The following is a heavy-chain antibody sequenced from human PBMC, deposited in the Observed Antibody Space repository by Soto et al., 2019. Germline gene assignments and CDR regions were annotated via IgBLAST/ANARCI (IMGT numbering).Heavy chain of an antibody. J-gene: IGHJ6*02. V-gene: IGHV4-39*01. CDR2: IYYSGST. CDR3: ARHDGIVVVPAATLRRYGMDV. CDR1: GGSISSSSYY. D-gene: IGHD2-2*01. Sequence: SETLALSCAVSGGSISSSSYYWGWIRQPPGKGLEWIGSIYYSGSTYYNPSLKSRVTISVDTSKNQFSLKLSSVTAADTAVYYCARHDGIVVVPAATLRRYGMDVWGQGTTVTVPS.